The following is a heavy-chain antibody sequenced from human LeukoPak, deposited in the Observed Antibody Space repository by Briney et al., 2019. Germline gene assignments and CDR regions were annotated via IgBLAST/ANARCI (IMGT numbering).Heavy chain of an antibody. CDR3: AKGDLYYFDY. CDR1: GFTFSSYG. J-gene: IGHJ4*02. CDR2: ISGSGGST. V-gene: IGHV3-23*01. Sequence: PGGSLRLSCAASGFTFSSYGMSWVRQAPGKGLEWVSAISGSGGSTYYADSVKGRFTISRENSKNTLYLQMTSLRAEDTAVYYCAKGDLYYFDYWGQGTLVTVSS.